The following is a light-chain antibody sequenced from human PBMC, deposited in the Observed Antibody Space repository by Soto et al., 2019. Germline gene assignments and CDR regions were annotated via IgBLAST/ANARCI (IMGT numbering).Light chain of an antibody. CDR2: EVS. Sequence: QSVLTQPASVSGSPGQSITISCTGTSSDVGGYNYVSWYQQHPGKAPKLMIYEVSNRPSGVSNRFSGSKSGNTASLTISGLQAEDEADYYCSSYTSSSPFYVFGTGTRSPS. CDR3: SSYTSSSPFYV. V-gene: IGLV2-14*01. J-gene: IGLJ1*01. CDR1: SSDVGGYNY.